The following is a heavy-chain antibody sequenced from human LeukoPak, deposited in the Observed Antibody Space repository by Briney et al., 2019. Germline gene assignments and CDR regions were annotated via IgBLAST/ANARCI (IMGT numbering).Heavy chain of an antibody. CDR1: GYTFTSHG. D-gene: IGHD2-2*01. Sequence: ASVKVSCKAAGYTFTSHGFIWLRQAPGQGLEWMGWITVNNGYTKYAQELQGRVSMTTDTSTSTAYMELRSLRSDDTAVYYCAKVHCISTNCNHIWTYFDYWGQGTLVTVSS. V-gene: IGHV1-18*01. CDR3: AKVHCISTNCNHIWTYFDY. J-gene: IGHJ4*02. CDR2: ITVNNGYT.